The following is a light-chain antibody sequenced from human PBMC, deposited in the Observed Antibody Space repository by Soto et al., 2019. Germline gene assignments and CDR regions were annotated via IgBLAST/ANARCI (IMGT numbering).Light chain of an antibody. CDR1: QSVGSY. V-gene: IGKV3-11*01. CDR3: LQSYSTLT. Sequence: EIVLTQSPATLSLSPGERAALSCRASQSVGSYLAWYQQKPGQSPRLLIYDASTRATGVPARFSGSGSGTDFTLTISSLEPEDFATYYCLQSYSTLTFGQGTRLEIK. J-gene: IGKJ5*01. CDR2: DAS.